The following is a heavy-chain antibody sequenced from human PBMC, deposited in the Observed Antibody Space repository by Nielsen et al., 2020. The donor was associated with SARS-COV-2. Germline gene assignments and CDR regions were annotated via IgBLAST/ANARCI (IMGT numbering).Heavy chain of an antibody. CDR1: GGSISSSIYY. CDR2: IYYSGST. V-gene: IGHV4-39*07. Sequence: SETLSLTCTVSGGSISSSIYYWGWIRQPPGKGLEWIGSIYYSGSTYYNPSLKSRVTISLDTSKKQFSLRLRSVTAADTAVYYCAKIRYCGGDCHYFFDTWGQGTLVTVSS. D-gene: IGHD2-21*02. CDR3: AKIRYCGGDCHYFFDT. J-gene: IGHJ4*02.